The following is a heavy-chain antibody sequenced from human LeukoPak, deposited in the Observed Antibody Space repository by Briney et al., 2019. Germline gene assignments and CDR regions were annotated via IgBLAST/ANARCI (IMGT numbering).Heavy chain of an antibody. J-gene: IGHJ6*02. Sequence: GSLSLSCAASGFSFTNYAIYWVRQAPGEGLEWVSAISGGGDTTYADSVKGRFTISRNNSRNTVYLQMDSLRADDMAVYYCVRSTGYFYYGMDVWGQGTTVTVS. CDR3: VRSTGYFYYGMDV. V-gene: IGHV3-23*01. CDR2: ISGGGDTT. CDR1: GFSFTNYA.